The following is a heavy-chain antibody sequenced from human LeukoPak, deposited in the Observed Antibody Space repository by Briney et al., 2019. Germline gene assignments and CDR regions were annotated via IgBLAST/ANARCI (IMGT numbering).Heavy chain of an antibody. J-gene: IGHJ5*02. CDR1: GFTFSSYW. Sequence: GGSLRLSCAASGFTFSSYWMSWVRQAPGKGLEWVANIKQDGSEKYYVDSVKGRFTISRDNAKNSLYLQMNSLRAEDTAVYYCARVSGYCSGGSCTGFDPWGQGTLVTVSS. CDR2: IKQDGSEK. CDR3: ARVSGYCSGGSCTGFDP. V-gene: IGHV3-7*01. D-gene: IGHD2-15*01.